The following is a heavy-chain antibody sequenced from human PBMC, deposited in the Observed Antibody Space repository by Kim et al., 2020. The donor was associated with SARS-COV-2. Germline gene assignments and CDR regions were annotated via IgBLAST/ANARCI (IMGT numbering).Heavy chain of an antibody. Sequence: SETLSLTCTVSGGSISSYYWSWIRQPPGKGLEWIAYIYYSGSTNYNPSLKSRVTISLYTSKNQFSLKLSSVTAADTAVYYCAREGYYDSSGYYHHDAFDIWGQGTMVTVSS. D-gene: IGHD3-22*01. CDR1: GGSISSYY. CDR3: AREGYYDSSGYYHHDAFDI. J-gene: IGHJ3*02. V-gene: IGHV4-59*01. CDR2: IYYSGST.